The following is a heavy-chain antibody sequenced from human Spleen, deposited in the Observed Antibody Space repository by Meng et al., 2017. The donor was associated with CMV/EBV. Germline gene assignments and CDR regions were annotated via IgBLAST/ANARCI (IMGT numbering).Heavy chain of an antibody. Sequence: SVKVSCKASGTTFSSYTITWVRQAPGQGLEWMGRFIPILRTTDYAQKFQGRLTISSDQSTTTGFMELTSLRSDDTAVYYCARDRGGRNYADALDIWGQGTLVTVSS. D-gene: IGHD1-26*01. CDR3: ARDRGGRNYADALDI. V-gene: IGHV1-69*08. J-gene: IGHJ3*02. CDR2: FIPILRTT. CDR1: GTTFSSYT.